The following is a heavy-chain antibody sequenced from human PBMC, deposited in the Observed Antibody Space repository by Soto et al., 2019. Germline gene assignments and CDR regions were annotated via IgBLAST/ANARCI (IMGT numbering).Heavy chain of an antibody. Sequence: SETLSLTCTVSGGSISSYYWSWIRQPPGKGLEWIGYIYYSGSTNYNPSLKSRVTISVDTSKNQFSLKLSSVTAADTAVYYCARTIVGATHFDYWGQGTLVTVSS. D-gene: IGHD1-26*01. V-gene: IGHV4-59*01. CDR1: GGSISSYY. CDR2: IYYSGST. CDR3: ARTIVGATHFDY. J-gene: IGHJ4*02.